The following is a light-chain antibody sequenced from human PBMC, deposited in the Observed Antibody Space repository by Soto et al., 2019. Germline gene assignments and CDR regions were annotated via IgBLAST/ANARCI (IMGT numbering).Light chain of an antibody. V-gene: IGKV1-5*03. Sequence: DIQMTQSPSTLSASVGDRVTITCRANQSIYTWLAWYQHKPGKAPKFLIYMASSLENGVPSRFSGSGSGTEFTLTIRSLQPDDFATYVCQQYVKYPVSFGQGTKVEI. CDR2: MAS. CDR3: QQYVKYPVS. J-gene: IGKJ1*01. CDR1: QSIYTW.